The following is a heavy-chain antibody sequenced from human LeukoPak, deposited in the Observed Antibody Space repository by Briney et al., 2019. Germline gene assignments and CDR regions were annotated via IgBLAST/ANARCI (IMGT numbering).Heavy chain of an antibody. Sequence: SETLSLTCTVSGGSISSDFWGWIRQPPGKGLEYIGYIYHSGSTTYNPALKSRLTISLDKSNNQFSLNLSSVTAADTAMYYCARYKTTVVLGAFDVWVQGTMVTVSS. CDR3: ARYKTTVVLGAFDV. CDR2: IYHSGST. CDR1: GGSISSDF. D-gene: IGHD4-23*01. V-gene: IGHV4-59*01. J-gene: IGHJ3*01.